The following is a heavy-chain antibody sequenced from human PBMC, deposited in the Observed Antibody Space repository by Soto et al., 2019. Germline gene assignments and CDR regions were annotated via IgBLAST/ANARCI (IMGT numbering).Heavy chain of an antibody. V-gene: IGHV1-2*04. CDR3: ARGLNIVLVPAAIPWFDP. J-gene: IGHJ5*02. CDR1: GYTFTGYY. CDR2: INPNSGGT. D-gene: IGHD2-2*01. Sequence: ASVKVSCKASGYTFTGYYMHWVRQAPGQGLEWMGWINPNSGGTNYAQKFQGWVTMTRDTSISTAYMELSRLRSDDTAVYYCARGLNIVLVPAAIPWFDPWGQGTLVTVSS.